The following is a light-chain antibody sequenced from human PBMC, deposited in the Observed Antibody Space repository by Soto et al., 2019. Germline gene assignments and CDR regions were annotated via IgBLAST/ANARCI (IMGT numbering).Light chain of an antibody. V-gene: IGLV2-23*01. J-gene: IGLJ2*01. CDR1: SSDVGSYNL. Sequence: ALTQPASVSGSPGQSITISCTGTSSDVGSYNLVSWYQQHPGKAPKLMIYEGSKRPSGVSNRFSGSKSGNTASLTISGLQAEDEADYYCCSYAGSSTLVVFGGGTQLTVL. CDR2: EGS. CDR3: CSYAGSSTLVV.